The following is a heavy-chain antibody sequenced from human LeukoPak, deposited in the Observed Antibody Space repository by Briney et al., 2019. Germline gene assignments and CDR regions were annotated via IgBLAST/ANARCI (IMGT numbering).Heavy chain of an antibody. CDR2: IYSAGYT. J-gene: IGHJ5*02. CDR3: ARLGYCSGGTCRQSWFDP. Sequence: GGSLRPSCAASAFTVTSSYITWVRQAPGKGLEWVSSIYSAGYTFYSDSVKGRFTISRDNSKNTLYLQMNSLRAEDTAVYYCARLGYCSGGTCRQSWFDPWGQGTLVTVSS. V-gene: IGHV3-53*01. D-gene: IGHD2-15*01. CDR1: AFTVTSSY.